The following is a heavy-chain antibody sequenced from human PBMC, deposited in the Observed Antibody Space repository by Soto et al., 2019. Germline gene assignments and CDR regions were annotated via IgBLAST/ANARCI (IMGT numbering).Heavy chain of an antibody. CDR1: GYTFISYY. V-gene: IGHV1-8*01. CDR3: ARPLNNDYFGY. CDR2: MNPNSGNT. J-gene: IGHJ4*02. Sequence: ASVKVSCKASGYTFISYYINWVRQATGQGLEWMGWMNPNSGNTGYAQKFQGRVTMTRNTSISTAYLELSSLRSDDTAVYYCARPLNNDYFGYWGQGTLVTVSS.